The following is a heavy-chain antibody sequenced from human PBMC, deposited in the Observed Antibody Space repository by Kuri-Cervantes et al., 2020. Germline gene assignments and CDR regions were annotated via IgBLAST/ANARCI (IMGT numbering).Heavy chain of an antibody. V-gene: IGHV4-34*01. CDR1: GGSFSGYY. Sequence: SETLSLTCAVYGGSFSGYYWSWIRQPPGKGLEWIGEINHSGSANYNPSLKSRVTISVDTSKNQFSLRLGSVTAADTAVYYCARGQGGHFDYWGQGTLVTVSS. CDR3: ARGQGGHFDY. J-gene: IGHJ4*02. D-gene: IGHD1-26*01. CDR2: INHSGSA.